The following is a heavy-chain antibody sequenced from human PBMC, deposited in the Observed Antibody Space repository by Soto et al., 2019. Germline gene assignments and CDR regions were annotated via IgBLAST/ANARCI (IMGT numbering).Heavy chain of an antibody. CDR2: IYYSGST. Sequence: SETLSLTCTVSGGSISSGGYYWRWIRQHPGKGLEWIGYIYYSGSTYYNPSLKSRVTISVDTSKNQFSLKLSSVTAADTAVYYCARGITMVRGVITNWFDPWGQGTLVTVSS. J-gene: IGHJ5*02. CDR3: ARGITMVRGVITNWFDP. D-gene: IGHD3-10*01. CDR1: GGSISSGGYY. V-gene: IGHV4-31*03.